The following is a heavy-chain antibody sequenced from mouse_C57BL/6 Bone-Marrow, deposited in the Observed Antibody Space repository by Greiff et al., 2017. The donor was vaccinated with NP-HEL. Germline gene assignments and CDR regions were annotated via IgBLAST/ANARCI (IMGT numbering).Heavy chain of an antibody. J-gene: IGHJ4*01. V-gene: IGHV2-3*01. CDR2: IWGDGST. D-gene: IGHD1-1*01. Sequence: QVHVKQSGPGLVAPSQSLSITCTVSGFSLTSYGVSWVRQPPGKGLAWLGVIWGDGSTHYHSALISRLSISKDNSKSQVFLKLNSLHTDDTAPYYCAKSSFITTVVVPNAMDYWGQGTSVTVSS. CDR1: GFSLTSYG. CDR3: AKSSFITTVVVPNAMDY.